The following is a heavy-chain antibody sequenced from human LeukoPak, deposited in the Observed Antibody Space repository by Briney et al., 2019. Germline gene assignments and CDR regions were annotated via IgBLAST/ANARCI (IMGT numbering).Heavy chain of an antibody. Sequence: PSETLSLTCAVYGGSFSGYYWSWIRQPPGKGLEWIGEINHSGSTNYNPSLKSRVTISVDTSKNQFSLRLSSVTAADTAVYYCARGRNWFDPWGQGTLVTVSS. CDR2: INHSGST. V-gene: IGHV4-34*01. J-gene: IGHJ5*02. CDR1: GGSFSGYY. CDR3: ARGRNWFDP.